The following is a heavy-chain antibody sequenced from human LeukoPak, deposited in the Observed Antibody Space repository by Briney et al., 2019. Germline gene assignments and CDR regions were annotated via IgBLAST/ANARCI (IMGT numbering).Heavy chain of an antibody. CDR2: INYSGST. D-gene: IGHD4-17*01. Sequence: SETLSLTCGVSGDSISSDGHSWSWIRQPPGKGLEWIGYINYSGSTNYNPSLKSRVTISIDTSKNQFSLNLRSVTAADTAVYYCARSYGDYVSYYYMDVWGKGTTVTVSS. J-gene: IGHJ6*03. CDR3: ARSYGDYVSYYYMDV. CDR1: GDSISSDGHS. V-gene: IGHV4-61*08.